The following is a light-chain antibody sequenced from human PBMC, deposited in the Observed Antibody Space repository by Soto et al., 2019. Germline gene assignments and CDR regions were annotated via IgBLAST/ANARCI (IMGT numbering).Light chain of an antibody. CDR2: DAS. CDR1: QSVGKY. V-gene: IGKV3-11*01. J-gene: IGKJ4*01. Sequence: EIVLIQSPPSLSSSPGERATLSCRASQSVGKYLVWYQQKPGQAPRLLIYDASNRASGVPARFSGSGSGTDFTLTISSLAPEDSAVYYCQQRANWPPLTFGGVTKVEI. CDR3: QQRANWPPLT.